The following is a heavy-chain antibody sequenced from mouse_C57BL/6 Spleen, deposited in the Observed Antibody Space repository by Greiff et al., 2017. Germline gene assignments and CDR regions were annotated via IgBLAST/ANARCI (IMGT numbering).Heavy chain of an antibody. Sequence: QVQLQQPGAELVMPGASVKLSCKASGYTFTSYWMNWVKQSPGKGLEWIGEIDPTDSYTNYNQKFKGKSTLTVDKSSSTAYMQLSSLTSEDSAVYYCARQDSNYDVWGQGTTLTVSS. J-gene: IGHJ2*01. V-gene: IGHV1-69*01. CDR3: ARQDSNYDV. CDR2: IDPTDSYT. D-gene: IGHD3-3*01. CDR1: GYTFTSYW.